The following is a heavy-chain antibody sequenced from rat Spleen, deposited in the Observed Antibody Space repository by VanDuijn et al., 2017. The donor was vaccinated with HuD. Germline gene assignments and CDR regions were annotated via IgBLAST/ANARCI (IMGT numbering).Heavy chain of an antibody. J-gene: IGHJ3*01. V-gene: IGHV5-25*01. CDR3: AIPTEGIAWFVY. D-gene: IGHD1-11*01. CDR2: ISSGGGDT. Sequence: EVQLVESGGGLVQPGRSMKLSCAASGFTFSNYHMAWVRQGPTMGLEWVASISSGGGDTYYRDSVKGRFTISRDIAKSILFLEMDSLRSEDTATYYCAIPTEGIAWFVYWGQGTLVTVSS. CDR1: GFTFSNYH.